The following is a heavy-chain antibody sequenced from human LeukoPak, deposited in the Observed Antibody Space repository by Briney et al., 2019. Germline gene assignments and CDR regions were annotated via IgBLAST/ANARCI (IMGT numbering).Heavy chain of an antibody. CDR1: GFTFGDYA. V-gene: IGHV3-9*01. Sequence: SLRLSCAASGFTFGDYAMHWVRQAPGKGLEWVSGISWNSGSIVYVDSVKGRFTISRDNAKNSLYLQMNSLRAEDTAFYYCAKAATEVVAAATLDYWGQGALVTVSS. J-gene: IGHJ4*02. CDR3: AKAATEVVAAATLDY. D-gene: IGHD2-15*01. CDR2: ISWNSGSI.